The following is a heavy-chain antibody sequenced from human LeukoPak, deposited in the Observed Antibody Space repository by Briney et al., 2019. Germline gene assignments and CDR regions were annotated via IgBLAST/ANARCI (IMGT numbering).Heavy chain of an antibody. Sequence: ASVKVSCKASGGTFSSYAISWVRQAPGQGLEWMGGIIPIFGTANYAQKFQGRVTITTDESTSTAYMELSSLRSEDTAVYYCAIGGGFDFWADYYYYMDVWGKGTTVTVSS. V-gene: IGHV1-69*05. CDR2: IIPIFGTA. J-gene: IGHJ6*03. D-gene: IGHD3/OR15-3a*01. CDR3: AIGGGFDFWADYYYYMDV. CDR1: GGTFSSYA.